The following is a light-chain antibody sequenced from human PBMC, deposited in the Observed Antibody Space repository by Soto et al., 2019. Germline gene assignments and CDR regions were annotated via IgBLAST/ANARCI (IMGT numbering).Light chain of an antibody. CDR1: QSVSSSY. CDR3: QQYGNSPFFT. Sequence: EIVLTQSPGTLSLSPGERATLSCRASQSVSSSYLAWYQQKPGRAPRLLIYGASRRATGIPDRFSGSGSWTDFTLTIDRLEPEDFAVYYCQQYGNSPFFTFRPGTKVDIK. J-gene: IGKJ3*01. CDR2: GAS. V-gene: IGKV3-20*01.